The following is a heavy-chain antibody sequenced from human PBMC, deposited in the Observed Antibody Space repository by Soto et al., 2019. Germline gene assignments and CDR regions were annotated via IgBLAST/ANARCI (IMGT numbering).Heavy chain of an antibody. CDR1: GDSVSSTSAA. CDR3: ARVPGGGGLRFDS. D-gene: IGHD2-21*02. V-gene: IGHV6-1*01. Sequence: QVQLQQSGPGLVMPSQTLLLTCAISGDSVSSTSAAWHWIRQSPSRGLEWLGRTYYRSKWYYDYSGSLRSRITINPDTSKNQFSLELNFVPPEDTALYYCARVPGGGGLRFDSWGQGTLVTVSS. CDR2: TYYRSKWYY. J-gene: IGHJ5*01.